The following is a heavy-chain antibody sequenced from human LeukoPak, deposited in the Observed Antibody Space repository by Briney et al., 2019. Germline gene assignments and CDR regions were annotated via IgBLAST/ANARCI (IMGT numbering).Heavy chain of an antibody. CDR1: GYSISSGYY. Sequence: SETLSLTCAVSGYSISSGYYWGWIRQPPGKGLEWIGSIYHSGSTYYNPSLKSRVPISVDTSKNQFSLKLSSVTAADTAVYYCARHLPDSGGFDPWGQGTLVTVSS. J-gene: IGHJ5*02. CDR3: ARHLPDSGGFDP. CDR2: IYHSGST. V-gene: IGHV4-38-2*01. D-gene: IGHD1-14*01.